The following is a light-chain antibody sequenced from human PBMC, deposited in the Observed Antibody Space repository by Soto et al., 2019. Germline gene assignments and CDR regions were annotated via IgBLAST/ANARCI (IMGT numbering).Light chain of an antibody. CDR3: QQSYTTPLA. V-gene: IGKV1-39*01. Sequence: IQMTQSPSSLSASVGDRVTITCQASQDIRKYLNWYLQKPGKAPKLLIYAASTLESGVSSRFSGSGSGTEFSVTISSLQPEDIATYYCQQSYTTPLAFGGGTKVDIK. CDR2: AAS. J-gene: IGKJ4*01. CDR1: QDIRKY.